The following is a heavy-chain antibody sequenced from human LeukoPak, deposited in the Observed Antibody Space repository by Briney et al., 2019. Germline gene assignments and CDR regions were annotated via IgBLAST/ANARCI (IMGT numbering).Heavy chain of an antibody. D-gene: IGHD3-3*01. CDR3: ARDLGGPTYYDFWSGYYPRSYYYYGMDV. J-gene: IGHJ6*02. CDR2: INPSGGST. V-gene: IGHV1-46*01. CDR1: GYTFTSYY. Sequence: ASVKVSCKASGYTFTSYYMHWVRQAPGQGLEWMGIINPSGGSTSYAQEFQGRVTMTTDTSTSTAYMELRSLRSDDTAVYYCARDLGGPTYYDFWSGYYPRSYYYYGMDVWGQGTTVTVSS.